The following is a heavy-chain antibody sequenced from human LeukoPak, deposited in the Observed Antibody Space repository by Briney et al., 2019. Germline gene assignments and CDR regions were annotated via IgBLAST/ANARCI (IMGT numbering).Heavy chain of an antibody. CDR2: IYYTGST. CDR3: ARVDRGRGYFDL. V-gene: IGHV4-59*12. Sequence: PSETLSLTCTVSGGSISSYYWSWIRQPPGKGLEWIGYIYYTGSTNYNPSFKSRVTISVDRSKNQFSLKLSSVTAADTAVYYCARVDRGRGYFDLWGRGTLVIVSS. CDR1: GGSISSYY. J-gene: IGHJ2*01. D-gene: IGHD3-10*01.